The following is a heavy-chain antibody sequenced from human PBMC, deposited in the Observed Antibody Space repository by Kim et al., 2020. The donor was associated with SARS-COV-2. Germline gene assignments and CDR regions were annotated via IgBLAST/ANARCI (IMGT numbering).Heavy chain of an antibody. V-gene: IGHV3-74*01. J-gene: IGHJ6*02. Sequence: GGSLRLSCAASGFTFSSYWMHWVRQAPGKGLVWVSRINSDGSSTSYADSVKGRFTISRDNAKNTLYLQMNSLRAEDTAVYYCARDHVLRFLDRKGYYGMDVWGQGTTVTVSS. CDR2: INSDGSST. CDR1: GFTFSSYW. D-gene: IGHD3-3*01. CDR3: ARDHVLRFLDRKGYYGMDV.